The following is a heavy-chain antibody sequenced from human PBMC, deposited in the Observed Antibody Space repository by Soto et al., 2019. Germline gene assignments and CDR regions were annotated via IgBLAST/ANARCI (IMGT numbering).Heavy chain of an antibody. CDR1: GFTFSTYG. CDR2: ISNSGGST. Sequence: PGGSLRISCAASGFTFSTYGMSWVRQAPGKGLEWVSAISNSGGSTYYADSVKGRFTISRDNSKNTLSLQMSSLRAEDTAVYYCANFVYGNSGYYSDFYSRAQRAPVPVS. D-gene: IGHD3-22*01. J-gene: IGHJ5*01. CDR3: ANFVYGNSGYYSDFYS. V-gene: IGHV3-23*01.